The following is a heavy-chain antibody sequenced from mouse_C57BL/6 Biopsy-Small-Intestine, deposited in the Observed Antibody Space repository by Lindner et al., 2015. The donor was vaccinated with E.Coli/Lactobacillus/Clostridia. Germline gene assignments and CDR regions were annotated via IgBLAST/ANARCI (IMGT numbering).Heavy chain of an antibody. CDR1: GFIFSDYG. Sequence: VQLQESGGGLVKPGGSLKLSCAVSGFIFSDYGMHWVRQAPDKGLEWVAYIISGGSHIYYADTVKGRFIISRDNAKNTLFLQMTGLRSEDTAMYYCARSDGAYWGQGTLVTVSA. V-gene: IGHV5-17*01. J-gene: IGHJ3*01. CDR2: IISGGSHI. D-gene: IGHD2-3*01. CDR3: ARSDGAY.